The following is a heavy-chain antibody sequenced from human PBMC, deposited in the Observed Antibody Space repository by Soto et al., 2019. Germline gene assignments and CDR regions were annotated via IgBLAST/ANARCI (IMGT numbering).Heavy chain of an antibody. J-gene: IGHJ3*02. CDR1: AYTFTGYY. D-gene: IGHD3-22*01. V-gene: IGHV1-2*02. CDR3: AREDGGPDSSGYAFNI. Sequence: QVQLVQSGAEVKKPGASVKVSCKASAYTFTGYYIHWVRQAPGQGLEWMGWINPDSGDTTYAQKFQGRVTVTRDTFISSAYMELSGLRSDDTAFYYCAREDGGPDSSGYAFNIWGQGTMVSVSS. CDR2: INPDSGDT.